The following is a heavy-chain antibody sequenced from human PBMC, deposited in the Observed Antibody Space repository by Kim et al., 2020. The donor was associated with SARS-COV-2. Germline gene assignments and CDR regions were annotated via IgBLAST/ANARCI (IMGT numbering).Heavy chain of an antibody. Sequence: GGSLRLSCIASGFSLSTYSMNWVRQAPGKGLEWVSSISGRSEYIYYADSVKGRFTISRDNAKNSLWLQMNSLRAEDTAVYYCASFSTYAAASGGYLGQGT. D-gene: IGHD6-13*01. J-gene: IGHJ4*02. CDR2: ISGRSEYI. V-gene: IGHV3-21*01. CDR1: GFSLSTYS. CDR3: ASFSTYAAASGGY.